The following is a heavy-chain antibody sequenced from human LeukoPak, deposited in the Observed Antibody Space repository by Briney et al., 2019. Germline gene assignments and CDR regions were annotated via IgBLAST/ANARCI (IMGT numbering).Heavy chain of an antibody. CDR2: ISSSSSSI. Sequence: GGSLRLSCAASGFTFSTFNMNWVRQAPGKGLEWVSYISSSSSSIYYADSVKGRFTISRDNAKNSLYLQINSLRAEDTAVYYCARQNGADYYYYFDSWGQGTPVTVSS. J-gene: IGHJ4*02. CDR3: ARQNGADYYYYFDS. V-gene: IGHV3-48*01. CDR1: GFTFSTFN. D-gene: IGHD3-22*01.